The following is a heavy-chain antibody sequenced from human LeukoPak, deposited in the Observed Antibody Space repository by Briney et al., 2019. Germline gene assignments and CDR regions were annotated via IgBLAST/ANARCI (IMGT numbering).Heavy chain of an antibody. V-gene: IGHV4-39*07. CDR2: IYYSGST. Sequence: SETLSLTCTVSGGSISSSSYYWGWIRQPPGKGLEWIGSIYYSGSTNYNPSLKSRVTISVDTSKNQFSLKLSSVTAADTAVYFCARIHPKKYDTRGAFDIWGQGTMVTVSS. CDR1: GGSISSSSYY. J-gene: IGHJ3*02. CDR3: ARIHPKKYDTRGAFDI. D-gene: IGHD3-22*01.